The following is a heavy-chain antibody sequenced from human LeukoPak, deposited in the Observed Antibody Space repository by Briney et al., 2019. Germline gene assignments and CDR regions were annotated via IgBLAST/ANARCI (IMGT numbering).Heavy chain of an antibody. CDR2: IRSKAYGGTT. CDR1: GFTFGDYA. V-gene: IGHV3-49*04. Sequence: GGSLRLSCTASGFTFGDYAMSWVRQAPGKGLEWVGFIRSKAYGGTTEYAASVKGRFTISSDDSKSIAYLQMNSLKTEDTAVYYCTRNYIVVVPAAMPHFDYWGQGTLVTVSS. J-gene: IGHJ4*02. D-gene: IGHD2-2*01. CDR3: TRNYIVVVPAAMPHFDY.